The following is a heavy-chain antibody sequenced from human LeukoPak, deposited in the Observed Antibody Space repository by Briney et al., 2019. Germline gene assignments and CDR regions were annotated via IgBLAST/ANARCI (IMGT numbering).Heavy chain of an antibody. Sequence: GGSLRLSCAASGFTFSGFGMDWVRQAPGKGLEWVANIKPDGSATNYVGSVKGRFTISRDNAKNSLDLQMNSLRAEDTAVYYCARGGGSSSWGQGTLVTVSS. CDR2: IKPDGSAT. J-gene: IGHJ5*02. D-gene: IGHD6-6*01. CDR1: GFTFSGFG. V-gene: IGHV3-7*01. CDR3: ARGGGSSS.